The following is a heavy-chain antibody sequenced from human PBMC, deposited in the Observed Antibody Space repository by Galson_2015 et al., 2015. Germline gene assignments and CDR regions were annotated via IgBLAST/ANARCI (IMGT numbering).Heavy chain of an antibody. V-gene: IGHV3-48*01. Sequence: SLRLSCAASGFTFSSYSMNWVRQAPGKGLEWVSYISSSSSTIYYADSVKGRFTIFRDNAKNSLYLQMNSLRAEDTAVYYCARDLAVAGRIPYYYYGMDVWGKGTTVTVSS. D-gene: IGHD6-19*01. CDR3: ARDLAVAGRIPYYYYGMDV. CDR1: GFTFSSYS. J-gene: IGHJ6*04. CDR2: ISSSSSTI.